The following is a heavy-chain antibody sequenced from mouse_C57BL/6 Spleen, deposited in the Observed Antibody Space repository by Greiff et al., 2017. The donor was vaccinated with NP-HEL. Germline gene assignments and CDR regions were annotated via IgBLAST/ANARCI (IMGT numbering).Heavy chain of an antibody. V-gene: IGHV1-18*01. J-gene: IGHJ4*01. D-gene: IGHD1-1*01. Sequence: EVQLQQSGPELVKPGASVKIPCKASGYTFTDYNMDWVKQSHGKSLEWIGDINPNNGGTIYNQKFKGKATLTVDKSSSTAYMELRSLTSEDTAGYYCARSGDYYGSVYAMDYWGQGTSVTGSS. CDR2: INPNNGGT. CDR1: GYTFTDYN. CDR3: ARSGDYYGSVYAMDY.